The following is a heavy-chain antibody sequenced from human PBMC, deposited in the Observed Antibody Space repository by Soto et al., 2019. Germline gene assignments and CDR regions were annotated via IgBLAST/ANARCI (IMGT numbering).Heavy chain of an antibody. Sequence: SETLSLTCTVSGCSISSYYWSWIGKPPGKGLEWIGYIYYSGSTNYNPSLKSRVTISVDTSKNQFSLKLSSVTAADTAVYYCARGAIGYCISTSCYVKEYFQHWGQGTLVTVS. CDR3: ARGAIGYCISTSCYVKEYFQH. J-gene: IGHJ1*01. CDR2: IYYSGST. V-gene: IGHV4-59*01. D-gene: IGHD2-2*03. CDR1: GCSISSYY.